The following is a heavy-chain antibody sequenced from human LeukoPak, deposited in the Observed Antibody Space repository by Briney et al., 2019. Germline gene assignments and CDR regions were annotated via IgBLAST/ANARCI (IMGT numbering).Heavy chain of an antibody. CDR2: ISAYESDK. CDR1: GFTFNYYG. D-gene: IGHD1-26*01. V-gene: IGHV3-30*18. J-gene: IGHJ6*03. CDR3: AKGEARGGYYYHYLDV. Sequence: GRSLTLSCAASGFTFNYYGMHWVRQAPGKGLDGVAAISAYESDKYYADTVKGRFTVSRDNFKDTLFLRVNSLRPEDTAVYYCAKGEARGGYYYHYLDVWGKGTTVTVSS.